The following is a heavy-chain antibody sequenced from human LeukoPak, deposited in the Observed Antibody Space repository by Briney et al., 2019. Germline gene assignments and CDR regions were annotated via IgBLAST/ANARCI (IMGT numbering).Heavy chain of an antibody. CDR1: GGSISSYY. CDR3: ASTNEITDGYNWSYYFDY. V-gene: IGHV4-59*01. J-gene: IGHJ4*02. CDR2: IYYSGST. Sequence: PSETLSLTCTVSGGSISSYYWSWIRQPAGKGLEWIGYIYYSGSTNYNPSLKSRVTISVDTSKNQFSLKLSSVTAADTAVYYCASTNEITDGYNWSYYFDYWGQGTLVTVSS. D-gene: IGHD5-24*01.